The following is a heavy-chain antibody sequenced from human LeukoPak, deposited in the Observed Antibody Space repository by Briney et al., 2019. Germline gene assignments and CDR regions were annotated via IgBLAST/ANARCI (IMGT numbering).Heavy chain of an antibody. CDR2: LNHSGST. Sequence: SDTLCISSAESGGYFSVYYCCAIYKPSPNPPPPIGELNHSGSTNYNPSLKSRVTISVDTSKNQFSLKLSSVTAADTAVYYCARVLRHIVVVTAIPYWFDPWGQGTLVTVSS. CDR1: GGYFSVYY. J-gene: IGHJ5*02. D-gene: IGHD2-21*02. CDR3: ARVLRHIVVVTAIPYWFDP. V-gene: IGHV4-34*01.